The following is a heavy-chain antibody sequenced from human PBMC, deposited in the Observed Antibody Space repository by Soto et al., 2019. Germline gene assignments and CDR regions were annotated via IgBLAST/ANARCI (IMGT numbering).Heavy chain of an antibody. CDR1: GGSFSGYY. Sequence: SETLSLTCAVYGGSFSGYYWSWIRQPPGKGLEWIGEINHSGSTNYNPSLKSRVTISVDTSKNQFSLKLSSVTAADTAVYYCARGHGSGRDYYYYYGMDVWGQGTTVTVSS. CDR2: INHSGST. CDR3: ARGHGSGRDYYYYYGMDV. V-gene: IGHV4-34*01. J-gene: IGHJ6*02. D-gene: IGHD6-25*01.